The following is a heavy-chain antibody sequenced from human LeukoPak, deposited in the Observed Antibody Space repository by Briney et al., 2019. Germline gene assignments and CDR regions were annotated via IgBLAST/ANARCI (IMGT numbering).Heavy chain of an antibody. D-gene: IGHD3-22*01. Sequence: AGGSPRLSCAASGFTFSSYSMNWVRQAPGKGMEWVSYMSSSSSTIYYADSVKGRFTISRDNAKNSLYLQMNSLRAEDTAVYYCARAPYYYDRSGYYYYFDYWGQGTLVTVSS. CDR3: ARAPYYYDRSGYYYYFDY. V-gene: IGHV3-48*01. CDR2: MSSSSSTI. CDR1: GFTFSSYS. J-gene: IGHJ4*02.